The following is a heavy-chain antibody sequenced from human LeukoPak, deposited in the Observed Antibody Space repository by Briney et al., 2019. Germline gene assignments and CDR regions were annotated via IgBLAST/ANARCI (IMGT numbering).Heavy chain of an antibody. D-gene: IGHD3-10*01. CDR2: IIPIFGTA. V-gene: IGHV1-69*06. CDR1: GGTFSSYA. Sequence: SVKVSCKASGGTFSSYAISWVRQAPGQGLEWMGGIIPIFGTANYAQKFQGRVTITADKSTSTAYMELSGLRSEDMAVYYCARGEVWGVAGSGSYPLDYWGQGTLVTVSS. CDR3: ARGEVWGVAGSGSYPLDY. J-gene: IGHJ4*02.